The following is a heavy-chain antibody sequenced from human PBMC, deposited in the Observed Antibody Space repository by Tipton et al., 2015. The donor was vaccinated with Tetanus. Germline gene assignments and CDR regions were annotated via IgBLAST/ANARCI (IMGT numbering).Heavy chain of an antibody. CDR3: ARTQGSALIDY. J-gene: IGHJ4*02. CDR2: MYHSGQA. D-gene: IGHD2-8*01. V-gene: IGHV4-30-4*08. CDR1: GDSIGRTSPY. Sequence: TLSLTCTVSGDSIGRTSPYWGWIRQPPGKGLEWIGYMYHSGQAYYNSSLKSRVVILVDTSKNQFSLKLSSVTAADTAVYYCARTQGSALIDYWGQGTLVTVSS.